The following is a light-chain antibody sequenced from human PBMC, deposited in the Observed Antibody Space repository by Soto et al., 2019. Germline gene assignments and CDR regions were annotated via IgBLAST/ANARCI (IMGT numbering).Light chain of an antibody. CDR2: GAS. CDR1: QTVSSAR. J-gene: IGKJ1*01. CDR3: HQYGSSPWT. Sequence: EIVMTQSPATLSVSPGDRGKISCKASQTVSSARLAWFQQKPGQAPRLLIYGASSRAPGIPDRFSGSGSETDFTLTITRLESEDFAVYSCHQYGSSPWTFGQGTKVDIK. V-gene: IGKV3-20*01.